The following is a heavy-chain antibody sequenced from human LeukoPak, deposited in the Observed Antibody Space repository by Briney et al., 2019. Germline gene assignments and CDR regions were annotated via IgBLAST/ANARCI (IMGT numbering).Heavy chain of an antibody. CDR2: ISSSSSYI. CDR1: GFTFSSYS. J-gene: IGHJ4*02. Sequence: GGSLRLSCAASGFTFSSYSMNWVRQAPGKGLEWVSSISSSSSYIYYADSVKGRFTISRDNAKNSLYLQMNSLRAEDTAVYYCARDDYDYVWGSYLLFDYWGQGTLVTVSS. V-gene: IGHV3-21*01. CDR3: ARDDYDYVWGSYLLFDY. D-gene: IGHD3-16*02.